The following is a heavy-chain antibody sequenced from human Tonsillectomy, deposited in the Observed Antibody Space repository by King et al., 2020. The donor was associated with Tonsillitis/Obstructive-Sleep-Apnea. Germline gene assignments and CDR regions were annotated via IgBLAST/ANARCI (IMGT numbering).Heavy chain of an antibody. CDR1: GLTLSNYW. V-gene: IGHV3-7*04. CDR2: INQNGLGK. Sequence: VQLVESGGGLVQPGGSLRPSVAAGGLTLSNYWRNWVRRAQGKGLEGVASINQNGLGKYYVDSVEGRFTVSRDNDKSSLHLQMDSLGAEDTALYYCARGNREPGASDIWGQGTVFTVSS. D-gene: IGHD1-14*01. CDR3: ARGNREPGASDI. J-gene: IGHJ3*02.